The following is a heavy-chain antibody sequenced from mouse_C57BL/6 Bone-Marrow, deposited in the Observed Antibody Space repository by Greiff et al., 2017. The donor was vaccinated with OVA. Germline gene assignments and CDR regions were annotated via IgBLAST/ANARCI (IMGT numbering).Heavy chain of an antibody. Sequence: VQLQQSGAELVKPGASVKLSCTASGFNIKDYYMHWVKQRPEQGLEWIGRIYPEDGGTKYDQKFKGKATITTDTSSNTAYLQLSSLTTEDTAVDYCARYGNYVAMDYWGQGTSVTVSS. V-gene: IGHV14-2*01. CDR1: GFNIKDYY. J-gene: IGHJ4*01. CDR2: IYPEDGGT. CDR3: ARYGNYVAMDY. D-gene: IGHD2-10*02.